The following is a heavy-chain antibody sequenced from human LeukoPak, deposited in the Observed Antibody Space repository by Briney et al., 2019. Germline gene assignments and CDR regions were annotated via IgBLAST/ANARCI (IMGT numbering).Heavy chain of an antibody. CDR1: GGTFRRLA. CDR2: ISPIFGIT. J-gene: IGHJ4*02. Sequence: ASVKVSCKASGGTFRRLAISWVRQVPGQGPEWMGRISPIFGITNDAQKFQDRVTISADESTSTAYMEVNSLRSEDTAVYYCASGVPAALPSFDYWGQGTLVTVSS. D-gene: IGHD2-2*02. V-gene: IGHV1-69*13. CDR3: ASGVPAALPSFDY.